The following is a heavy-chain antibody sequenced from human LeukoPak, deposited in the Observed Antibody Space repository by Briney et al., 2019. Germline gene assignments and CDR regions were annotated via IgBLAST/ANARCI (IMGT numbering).Heavy chain of an antibody. D-gene: IGHD6-13*01. CDR3: ARVDSSWYEDC. J-gene: IGHJ4*02. CDR2: IYYSGST. V-gene: IGHV4-59*01. Sequence: PSETLSLTCTVSGGSISSYYWSWIRQPPGKGLEWIGYIYYSGSTNYNPSLKSRVTISVDTSKNQFSLKLSSVTAADTAVYYCARVDSSWYEDCWGQGTLVTVSS. CDR1: GGSISSYY.